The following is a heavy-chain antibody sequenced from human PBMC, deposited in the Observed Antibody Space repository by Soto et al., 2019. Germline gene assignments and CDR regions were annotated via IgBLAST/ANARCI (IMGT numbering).Heavy chain of an antibody. D-gene: IGHD3-3*01. CDR3: ARPYDFWSGYHAFEI. CDR2: ISPSGSPI. Sequence: QSGGSLRLSCAASGFTFSSYEMNWVRQAPGKGLEWVSYISPSGSPIYYADSVKGRFTISRDNAKNSLYLQMNSLRAEDTAVYYCARPYDFWSGYHAFEIWGQGTMVTVSS. CDR1: GFTFSSYE. V-gene: IGHV3-48*03. J-gene: IGHJ3*02.